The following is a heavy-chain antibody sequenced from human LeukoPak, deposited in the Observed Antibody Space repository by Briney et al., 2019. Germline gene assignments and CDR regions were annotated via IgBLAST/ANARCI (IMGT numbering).Heavy chain of an antibody. CDR2: IYYSGST. CDR1: GCSISSSSYY. V-gene: IGHV4-39*01. CDR3: AMRRQIGGYSYGPIYYYMDV. D-gene: IGHD5-18*01. J-gene: IGHJ6*03. Sequence: PSETLSLTCTVSGCSISSSSYYWGWIRQPPGKGLEWIGSIYYSGSTYYNPSLKSRVTISVDTSKNQFSLKLSSVTAADTAVYCCAMRRQIGGYSYGPIYYYMDVWGKGTTVTVSS.